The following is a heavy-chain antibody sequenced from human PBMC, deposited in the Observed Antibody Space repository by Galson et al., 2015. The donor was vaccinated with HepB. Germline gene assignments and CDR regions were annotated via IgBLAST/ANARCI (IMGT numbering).Heavy chain of an antibody. Sequence: SVKLSCKASGYTFTSNGLSWVRQAPGQGLGWMGWISTHSGDTKSAQKFQGRLIMTTDTSTPTPYMELRSLTSNDTAVYYCARDRNYVCDPWGQGTLVSVSS. D-gene: IGHD1-7*01. CDR2: ISTHSGDT. J-gene: IGHJ5*02. V-gene: IGHV1-18*01. CDR3: ARDRNYVCDP. CDR1: GYTFTSNG.